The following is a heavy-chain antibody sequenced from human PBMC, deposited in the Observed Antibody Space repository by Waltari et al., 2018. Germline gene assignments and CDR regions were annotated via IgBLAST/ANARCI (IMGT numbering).Heavy chain of an antibody. CDR3: ARRRDYEDGRFDY. D-gene: IGHD4-17*01. CDR2: IYHSGRT. Sequence: QVQLQESGPGLVKPSETLSLTCAVSGYSISSGYYWGWIRQPPGKGLEWIGSIYHSGRTYYNPSLKSRVTISVDTSKNQFSLKLSSVTAADTAVYYCARRRDYEDGRFDYWGQGTLVTVSS. J-gene: IGHJ4*02. V-gene: IGHV4-38-2*01. CDR1: GYSISSGYY.